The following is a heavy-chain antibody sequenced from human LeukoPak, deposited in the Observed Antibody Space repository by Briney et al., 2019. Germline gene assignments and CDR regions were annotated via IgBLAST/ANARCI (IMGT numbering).Heavy chain of an antibody. CDR1: GFTFSGFW. CDR3: ASGSSSTNYYYYYMDV. V-gene: IGHV3-7*01. D-gene: IGHD6-6*01. Sequence: GGSLRLSCAASGFTFSGFWMHWVRQAPGKGLEWVANINQDGSEQYYVDSVKGRFTISRDNAKNSLYLQMNSLRAEDTAVYYCASGSSSTNYYYYYMDVWGKGTTVTVSS. J-gene: IGHJ6*03. CDR2: INQDGSEQ.